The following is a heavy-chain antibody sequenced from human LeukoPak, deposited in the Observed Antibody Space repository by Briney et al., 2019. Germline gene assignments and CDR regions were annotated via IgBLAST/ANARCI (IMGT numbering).Heavy chain of an antibody. D-gene: IGHD1-26*01. V-gene: IGHV3-23*01. CDR1: GFTFSSYA. Sequence: GGSLRLSCAASGFTFSSYAMSWVRQAPGKGLEWVSAISGSGGSTYYADSVKGRFTISRDNSKNTLYLQMNSLRDEDTAVYYCAKLVSGSTKRTHDAFDIWGQGTMVTVSS. CDR3: AKLVSGSTKRTHDAFDI. J-gene: IGHJ3*02. CDR2: ISGSGGST.